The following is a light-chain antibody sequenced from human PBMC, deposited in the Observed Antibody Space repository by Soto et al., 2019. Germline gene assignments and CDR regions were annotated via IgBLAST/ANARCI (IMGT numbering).Light chain of an antibody. CDR1: SSDIGAYNY. CDR3: TSYTTSRIRL. Sequence: QSALTQPASVSGSPGQTITISSTGTSSDIGAYNYVSWYQHHPGKAPKLMIFDVSNRPSGVSDRFTGSKSGNTASLTIAGLQAEDEADYYCTSYTTSRIRLFGGGTKLTVL. J-gene: IGLJ2*01. CDR2: DVS. V-gene: IGLV2-14*03.